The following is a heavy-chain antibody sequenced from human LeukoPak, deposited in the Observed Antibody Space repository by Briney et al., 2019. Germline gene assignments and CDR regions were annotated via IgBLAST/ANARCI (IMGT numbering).Heavy chain of an antibody. J-gene: IGHJ4*02. Sequence: GGSLRLSCAASGFTFSSYWMSWVRQAPGKGLEWVANIKQDGSEKYYVDSVKGRFTISRGNAKNSLYLQMNSLRAEDTAVYYCARDLPNYYDSSGYYQTFDYWGQGTLVTVSS. D-gene: IGHD3-22*01. CDR2: IKQDGSEK. CDR3: ARDLPNYYDSSGYYQTFDY. CDR1: GFTFSSYW. V-gene: IGHV3-7*01.